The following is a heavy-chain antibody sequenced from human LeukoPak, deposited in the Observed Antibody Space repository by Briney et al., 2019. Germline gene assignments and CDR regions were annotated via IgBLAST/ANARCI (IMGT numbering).Heavy chain of an antibody. CDR1: GFTFDDYA. V-gene: IGHV3-43D*03. Sequence: GGSLRLSCAASGFTFDDYAMHGVRQAPGKGLEWVSLISWDGGSTYYADSVKGRFTISRDNSKNSLYLQMNSLRAEDTALYYCAKDISVAGVFVLPDYWGQGTLVTVSS. CDR3: AKDISVAGVFVLPDY. J-gene: IGHJ4*02. D-gene: IGHD2-15*01. CDR2: ISWDGGST.